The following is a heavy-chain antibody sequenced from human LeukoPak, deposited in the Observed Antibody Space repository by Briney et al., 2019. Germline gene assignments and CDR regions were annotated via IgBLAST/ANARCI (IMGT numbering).Heavy chain of an antibody. Sequence: ASVEVSCEASGYTFTSYYMHWVRQAPGQGLEWMGIINPSGGSTSYAQKFQGRVTMTRDTSTSTVYMELSSLRSEDTAVYYCARDMKKGPIQLWLNFDYWGQGTLVTVSS. D-gene: IGHD5-18*01. CDR1: GYTFTSYY. V-gene: IGHV1-46*01. J-gene: IGHJ4*02. CDR2: INPSGGST. CDR3: ARDMKKGPIQLWLNFDY.